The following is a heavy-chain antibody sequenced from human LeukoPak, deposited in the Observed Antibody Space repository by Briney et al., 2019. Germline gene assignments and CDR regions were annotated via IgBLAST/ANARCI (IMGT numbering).Heavy chain of an antibody. V-gene: IGHV3-9*01. CDR1: GCTFDDYA. J-gene: IGHJ4*02. D-gene: IGHD5-18*01. Sequence: GRSLRLSCAASGCTFDDYAMHWVRQAPGKGLEWVSGISWNGNNLGYADSVKGRFTISRDNAKNSLYLQMNSLRAEDTAFYYCARDEYTGYRYGTFAYWGQGTLVTVSS. CDR3: ARDEYTGYRYGTFAY. CDR2: ISWNGNNL.